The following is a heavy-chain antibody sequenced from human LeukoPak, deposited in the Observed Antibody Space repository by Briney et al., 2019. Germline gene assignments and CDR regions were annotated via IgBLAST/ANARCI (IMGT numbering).Heavy chain of an antibody. CDR2: IGTIITTT. Sequence: GGSLRLSCAASGFTFRTYEMNWVRQAPGKGLEWVSYIGTIITTTYYADSVKGRFTVSTDESTSTAYMELSSLRSEDTAVYYCASSVDGYNPLFDYWGQGTLVTVSS. D-gene: IGHD5-24*01. CDR1: GFTFRTYE. V-gene: IGHV3-48*03. J-gene: IGHJ4*02. CDR3: ASSVDGYNPLFDY.